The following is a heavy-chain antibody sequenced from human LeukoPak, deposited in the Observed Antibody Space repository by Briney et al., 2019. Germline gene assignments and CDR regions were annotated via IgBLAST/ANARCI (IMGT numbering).Heavy chain of an antibody. CDR1: GFTLRSYA. D-gene: IGHD3-3*01. CDR2: ISDTGDKT. J-gene: IGHJ4*02. V-gene: IGHV3-23*01. CDR3: ARDDFWSGYYPDY. Sequence: GGSLRLSCSASGFTLRSYAMGWVRQAPGKGLEWVSAISDTGDKTYYADSVKGRFTISRDNSRNTLYLQMSRLRAEDTAVYYCARDDFWSGYYPDYWGQGTLVTVSS.